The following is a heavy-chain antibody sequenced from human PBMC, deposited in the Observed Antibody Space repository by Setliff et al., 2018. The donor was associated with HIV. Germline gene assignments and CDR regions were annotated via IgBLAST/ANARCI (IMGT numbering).Heavy chain of an antibody. V-gene: IGHV4-34*01. CDR2: INHSGST. Sequence: SETLSLTCAVYGGSFSGYYWSWIRQPPGKGLEWIGEINHSGSTNYNPSLKSRVTISVDPYNNQFSLNMNSVNAADTAVYYCARGYASGYDAYGYWGQGTLVTVSS. CDR3: ARGYASGYDAYGY. CDR1: GGSFSGYY. D-gene: IGHD5-12*01. J-gene: IGHJ4*02.